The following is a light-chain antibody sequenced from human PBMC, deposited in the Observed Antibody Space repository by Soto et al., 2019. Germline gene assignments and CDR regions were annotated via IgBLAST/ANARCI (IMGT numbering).Light chain of an antibody. J-gene: IGLJ2*01. CDR2: EDT. Sequence: QSALTQPASVSGSAGQSITISCTGTSSDVGNYNLVSWYLHHPGKAPKLLIYEDTKRPSGVSNRFSGSKSGNTASLTISGLQAEDEADYYCCSYAGSSTLVFGGGTKLTVL. V-gene: IGLV2-23*01. CDR3: CSYAGSSTLV. CDR1: SSDVGNYNL.